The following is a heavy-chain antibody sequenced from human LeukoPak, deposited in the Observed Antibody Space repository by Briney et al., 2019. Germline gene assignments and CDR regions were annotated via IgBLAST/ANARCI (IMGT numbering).Heavy chain of an antibody. V-gene: IGHV4-34*01. D-gene: IGHD3-10*01. Sequence: SETLSLTCAVYGGSFSGYYWSWIRQPPGKGLEWIGEINHSGSTNYNPSLKSRVTISVDTSKNQFSLKLSSVTAADTAVYYCARGEDIRYYYGSGSYYYWGQGTLVTVSS. J-gene: IGHJ4*02. CDR3: ARGEDIRYYYGSGSYYY. CDR1: GGSFSGYY. CDR2: INHSGST.